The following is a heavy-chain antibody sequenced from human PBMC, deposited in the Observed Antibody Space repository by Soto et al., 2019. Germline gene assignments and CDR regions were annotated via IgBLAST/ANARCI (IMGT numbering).Heavy chain of an antibody. J-gene: IGHJ4*02. D-gene: IGHD3-10*01. CDR2: IGYGGSNK. V-gene: IGHV3-33*01. Sequence: QVQLVESGGGVVQPGRSLRLSCAASGFTFSSYGMHWVRQAPGKGLEWVAVIGYGGSNKYYADSVKGRFTISRDNSKNPRYLQMNGLRAEDTAVYYCAGENYGSGRFDYWGQGTLVTVSS. CDR3: AGENYGSGRFDY. CDR1: GFTFSSYG.